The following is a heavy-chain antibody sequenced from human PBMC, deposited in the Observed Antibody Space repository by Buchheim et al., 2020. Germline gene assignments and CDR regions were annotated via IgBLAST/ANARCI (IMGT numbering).Heavy chain of an antibody. CDR2: ISSSSSYT. CDR1: GFTFSDYY. V-gene: IGHV3-11*06. J-gene: IGHJ6*02. D-gene: IGHD2-15*01. Sequence: QVQLVESGGGLVKPGGSLRLSCAASGFTFSDYYMRWIRQAPGKGLEGVSYISSSSSYTNYADSVKGRFTIYRDNAKNHLYLQMNSLRAEDTAVYYCARVSSVLSYYYYGMDVWGQGTT. CDR3: ARVSSVLSYYYYGMDV.